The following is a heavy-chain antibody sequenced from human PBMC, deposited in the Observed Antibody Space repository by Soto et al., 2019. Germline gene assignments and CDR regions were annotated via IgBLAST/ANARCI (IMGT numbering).Heavy chain of an antibody. CDR3: VRWNGFGDR. Sequence: QVHLVASGGGLVKPGGSLRLSCVASGITLSDNYMTWIRQAPGKGLEWLSYISNSDYTTYYADSVKGRFTISRDNAKNSLYLQLNGLRVEDTAVYYCVRWNGFGDRWGQGTLVTVSS. V-gene: IGHV3-11*01. J-gene: IGHJ5*02. CDR2: ISNSDYTT. CDR1: GITLSDNY. D-gene: IGHD1-1*01.